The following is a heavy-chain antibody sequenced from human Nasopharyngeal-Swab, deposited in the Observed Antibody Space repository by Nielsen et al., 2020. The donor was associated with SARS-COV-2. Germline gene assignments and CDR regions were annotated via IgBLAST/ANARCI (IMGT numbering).Heavy chain of an antibody. Sequence: ASVKVSCKASGYTFTGYYMHWVRQAPGQGLEWMGRINPNSGGTNYAQKFQGRVTMTRDTSISTAYMELSRLRSDDMAVYYCARGERVTIFGVVMHDAFDIWGQGTMVTVSS. CDR1: GYTFTGYY. CDR2: INPNSGGT. CDR3: ARGERVTIFGVVMHDAFDI. J-gene: IGHJ3*02. D-gene: IGHD3-3*01. V-gene: IGHV1-2*06.